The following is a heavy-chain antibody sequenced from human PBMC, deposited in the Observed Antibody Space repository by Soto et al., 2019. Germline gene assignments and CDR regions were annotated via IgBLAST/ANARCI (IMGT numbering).Heavy chain of an antibody. J-gene: IGHJ5*02. D-gene: IGHD6-19*01. Sequence: ASVKVSCKASGYTFTSYGISWVRQAPGQGLEWMGWISAYNGNTNYAQKLQGRVTMTTDTSTSTAYMELRSLRSDDTAVYYCARFLAVAASQGYNWFDPWGQGTLVTVSS. V-gene: IGHV1-18*01. CDR1: GYTFTSYG. CDR2: ISAYNGNT. CDR3: ARFLAVAASQGYNWFDP.